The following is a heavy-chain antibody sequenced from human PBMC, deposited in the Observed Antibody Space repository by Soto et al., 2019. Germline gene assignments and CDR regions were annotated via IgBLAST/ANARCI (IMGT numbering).Heavy chain of an antibody. V-gene: IGHV4-59*01. D-gene: IGHD2-21*02. CDR1: GGSISGYY. CDR2: MYNTGST. J-gene: IGHJ6*02. Sequence: KPSGTLSLTCPVSGGSISGYYWSWIRQPPGKGLEWIGYMYNTGSTVYNPSFKSRVTISVDTSKNQFSLKLNSVTAADTAVYYCARDLWGYCGTDCYPLDVWGQGTTVTVSS. CDR3: ARDLWGYCGTDCYPLDV.